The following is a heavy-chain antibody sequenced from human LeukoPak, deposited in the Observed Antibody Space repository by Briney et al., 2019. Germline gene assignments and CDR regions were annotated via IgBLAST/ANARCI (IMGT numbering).Heavy chain of an antibody. CDR1: GGSISSGGYS. CDR3: ARGSITIFGVVNYGMDV. D-gene: IGHD3-3*01. Sequence: SETLSLTCAVSGGSISSGGYSWSWIRQPPGTGLEWIGYIYHSGSTYYNPSLKSRVTISVDRSKNQFSLKLSSVTAADTAVYYCARGSITIFGVVNYGMDVWGQGTTVAVSS. J-gene: IGHJ6*02. CDR2: IYHSGST. V-gene: IGHV4-30-2*01.